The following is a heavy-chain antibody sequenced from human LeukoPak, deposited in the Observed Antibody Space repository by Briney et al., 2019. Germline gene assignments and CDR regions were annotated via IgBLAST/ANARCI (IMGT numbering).Heavy chain of an antibody. Sequence: PGGSLRLSCAASGFTFSSYSMNWVRQAPGKGLEWVSSISSSSYIYYADSVKGRFTISRDNAKNSLYLQMNSLRAEDTAVYYCARASSGSYSYYYYMDVWGKGTTVTVSS. CDR2: ISSSSYI. D-gene: IGHD1-26*01. CDR3: ARASSGSYSYYYYMDV. J-gene: IGHJ6*03. CDR1: GFTFSSYS. V-gene: IGHV3-21*01.